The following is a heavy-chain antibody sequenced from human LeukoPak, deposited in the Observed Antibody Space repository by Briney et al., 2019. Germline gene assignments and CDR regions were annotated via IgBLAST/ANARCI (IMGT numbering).Heavy chain of an antibody. Sequence: GGSLRLSCAASGXTFDDYAMHWVRQAPGKGLEWVSLISGNGVGTYYADSVKGRFTISRDNSKNTLYLQMNSLRDEDTAVYYCARENAYSYGCFDYWGQGTLVTVSS. CDR3: ARENAYSYGCFDY. V-gene: IGHV3-43*02. CDR1: GXTFDDYA. D-gene: IGHD5-18*01. J-gene: IGHJ4*02. CDR2: ISGNGVGT.